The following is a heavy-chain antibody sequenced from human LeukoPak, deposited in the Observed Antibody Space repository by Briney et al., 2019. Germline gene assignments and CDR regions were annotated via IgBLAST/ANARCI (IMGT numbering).Heavy chain of an antibody. Sequence: PGGSLRLSCAASGFTFSSYWMSWVRQAARKGLEWVANIKQDGSEKYYVDSVKGRFTISRDNAKNSLYLQINRRSAEDTAVYYCAILPLGIAARPKRGDFDYWGKGTLVTVSS. CDR3: AILPLGIAARPKRGDFDY. V-gene: IGHV3-7*01. CDR1: GFTFSSYW. J-gene: IGHJ4*02. D-gene: IGHD6-6*01. CDR2: IKQDGSEK.